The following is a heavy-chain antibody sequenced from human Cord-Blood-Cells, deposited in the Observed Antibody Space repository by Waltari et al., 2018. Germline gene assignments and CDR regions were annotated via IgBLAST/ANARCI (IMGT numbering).Heavy chain of an antibody. V-gene: IGHV3-7*04. CDR2: IKQDGSEK. D-gene: IGHD3-3*01. CDR1: GFTFSSYW. J-gene: IGHJ3*02. CDR3: ARAYYDFWSGYLHDAFDI. Sequence: EVQLVESGGGLVQPGGSLRLSCAASGFTFSSYWMSWVRPAPWTGLEWVANIKQDGSEKYYVDSVKGRFTISRDNAKNSLYLQMNSLRAEDTAVYYCARAYYDFWSGYLHDAFDIWGQGTMVTVSS.